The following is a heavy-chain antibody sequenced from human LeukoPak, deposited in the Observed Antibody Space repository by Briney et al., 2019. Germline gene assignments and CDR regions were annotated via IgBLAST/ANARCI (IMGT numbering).Heavy chain of an antibody. CDR2: IYYSGST. Sequence: SETLSLTCTVSGGSISSYYWSWIRQPPGKGLEWIGYIYYSGSTNYNPSLESRVTISVDTSKNQFSLKLSSVTAADTAVYYCAGHYCSGGSCYPRYWGQGTLVTVSS. D-gene: IGHD2-15*01. CDR1: GGSISSYY. V-gene: IGHV4-59*01. CDR3: AGHYCSGGSCYPRY. J-gene: IGHJ4*02.